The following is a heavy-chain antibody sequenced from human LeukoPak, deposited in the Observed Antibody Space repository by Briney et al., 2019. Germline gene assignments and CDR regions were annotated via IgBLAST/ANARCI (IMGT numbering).Heavy chain of an antibody. CDR3: ARDRNYDFWSGHVAYYYYGMDV. J-gene: IGHJ6*02. Sequence: SGTLSLTSTVSGGSITSGGYSWSWVRQHPRKGLEWIGYIYYSGTTYYKPSLKSRVTISVDTSKKQFSLKLSSVTPADTAVYYCARDRNYDFWSGHVAYYYYGMDVWGQGTTVTVSS. D-gene: IGHD3-3*01. CDR2: IYYSGTT. V-gene: IGHV4-31*03. CDR1: GGSITSGGYS.